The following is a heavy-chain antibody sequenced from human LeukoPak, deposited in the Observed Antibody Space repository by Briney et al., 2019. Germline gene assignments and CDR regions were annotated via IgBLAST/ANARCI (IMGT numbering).Heavy chain of an antibody. V-gene: IGHV1-46*01. CDR1: GYTFTSYY. Sequence: ASVKVSCKASGYTFTSYYMHWVRQAPGQGLEWMGIINPSGGSTSYAQKFQGRVTMTRDTSTSTVYMELSSLRSGDTAVYYCARTRAGGAAGRYYGSGSYSWFDPWGQGTLVTVSS. CDR3: ARTRAGGAAGRYYGSGSYSWFDP. J-gene: IGHJ5*02. D-gene: IGHD3-10*01. CDR2: INPSGGST.